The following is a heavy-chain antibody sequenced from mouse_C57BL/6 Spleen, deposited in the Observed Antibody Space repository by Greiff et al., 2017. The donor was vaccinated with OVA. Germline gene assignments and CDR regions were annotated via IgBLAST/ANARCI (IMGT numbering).Heavy chain of an antibody. CDR3: ARGFYYGSSYYFDY. V-gene: IGHV1-54*01. Sequence: QVQLQQSGAELVRPGTSVKVSCKASGYAFTNYLIEWVKQRPGQGLEWIGVINPGSGGTNYNEKFKGKATLTADKSSSTDYMQLSSLTSEDSAVYVCARGFYYGSSYYFDYWGQGTTLTVSS. CDR1: GYAFTNYL. CDR2: INPGSGGT. J-gene: IGHJ2*01. D-gene: IGHD1-1*01.